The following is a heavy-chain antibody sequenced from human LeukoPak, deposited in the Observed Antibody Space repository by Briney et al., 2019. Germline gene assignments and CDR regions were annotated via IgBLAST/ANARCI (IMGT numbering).Heavy chain of an antibody. D-gene: IGHD3-3*01. CDR2: INPNSGGT. CDR1: GYTFTGYY. J-gene: IGHJ4*02. CDR3: ASYRFLEWLLDY. Sequence: ASVKVSCKASGYTFTGYYMHWVRQARGQGVEWMGWINPNSGGTNYAQKFQGRVTMTTDTSISTSYMALSRLRSDDTAVYYCASYRFLEWLLDYWGQGTLVTVSS. V-gene: IGHV1-2*02.